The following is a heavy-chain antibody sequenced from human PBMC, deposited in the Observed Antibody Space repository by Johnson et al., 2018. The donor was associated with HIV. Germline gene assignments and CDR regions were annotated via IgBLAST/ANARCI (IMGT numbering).Heavy chain of an antibody. CDR3: AKDKGVVILRGDAFDI. CDR1: GFTFDDYT. Sequence: VQLVESGGVVVQPGGSLRLSCAASGFTFDDYTMHWVRQAPGKGLGWVSLISWDGGSTYYADSVKGRFTISRDNSKNSLYLQMNSLRTEDTALYYCAKDKGVVILRGDAFDIWGQGTMVTVSS. J-gene: IGHJ3*02. CDR2: ISWDGGST. V-gene: IGHV3-43*01. D-gene: IGHD2-21*01.